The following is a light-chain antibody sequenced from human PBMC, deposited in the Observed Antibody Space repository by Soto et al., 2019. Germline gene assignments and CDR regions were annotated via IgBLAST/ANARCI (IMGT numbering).Light chain of an antibody. CDR2: EVS. CDR1: SSDVGGYNY. Sequence: QSALAQPASVSGSPGQSITISCTGTSSDVGGYNYVSWYQQHPGKAPKLMIYEVSNRPSGVSNRFSGSKSGNTASLTISGLQAEDEAYYYCSSYTSSSTLYVFGTGTKVTV. J-gene: IGLJ1*01. CDR3: SSYTSSSTLYV. V-gene: IGLV2-14*01.